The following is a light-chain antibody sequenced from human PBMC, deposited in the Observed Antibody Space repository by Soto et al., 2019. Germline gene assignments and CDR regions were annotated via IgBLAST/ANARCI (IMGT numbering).Light chain of an antibody. V-gene: IGLV1-51*02. Sequence: QSVLTHPPSVSAAPGQKGTISCSGSSSNIGNNYVSWYQQLPGTAPKLLIYENNKRPSGIPDRFSGSKSGTSATMGITGLQTGDEADYDCGPWDSRLSAFQVFGTGTKLTVL. CDR1: SSNIGNNY. CDR2: ENN. CDR3: GPWDSRLSAFQV. J-gene: IGLJ1*01.